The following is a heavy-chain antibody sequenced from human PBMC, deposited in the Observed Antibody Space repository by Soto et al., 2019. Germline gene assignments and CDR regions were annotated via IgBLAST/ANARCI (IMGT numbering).Heavy chain of an antibody. D-gene: IGHD1-7*01. CDR2: ISGSGGST. Sequence: EVQLVESGGGLIQPGGSLRLSCAASGFTVSSNYMSWVRQAPGKGLEWVSVISGSGGSTYYADSVKGRFTISRDNSKNTLYLQMNSLRAEDTAVYYCANLIISGTTGLDYWGQGTLVTVSS. J-gene: IGHJ4*02. CDR1: GFTVSSNY. CDR3: ANLIISGTTGLDY. V-gene: IGHV3-53*01.